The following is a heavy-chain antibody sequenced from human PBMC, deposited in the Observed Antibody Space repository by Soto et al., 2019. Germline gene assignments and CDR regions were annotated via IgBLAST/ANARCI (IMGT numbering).Heavy chain of an antibody. CDR2: INSDGSTT. CDR3: ARLPGYSTGWDPFDF. J-gene: IGHJ4*02. CDR1: GFTFSNYW. D-gene: IGHD2-8*02. Sequence: GGSLRLSCAASGFTFSNYWMHWVRQAPGKGLVWVSRINSDGSTTSHADSVKGRFTISRDNAKNTLYLQMNSLRAEDTAVYYCARLPGYSTGWDPFDFWSQGTQVTGSS. V-gene: IGHV3-74*01.